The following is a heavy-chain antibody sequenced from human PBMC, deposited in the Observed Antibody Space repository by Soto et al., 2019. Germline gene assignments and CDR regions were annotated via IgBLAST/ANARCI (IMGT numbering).Heavy chain of an antibody. Sequence: EVQLVESGGGLVQPGRSLRLSCAASGFTFDDYAMHWVRQAPGKGLEWVSGISWNSGSIGYADSVKGRFTISRDNAKNPLFLKKKSLGGGDTALFFCASGANWGGGGYWGQGTLVTVSS. V-gene: IGHV3-9*01. CDR3: ASGANWGGGGY. J-gene: IGHJ4*02. CDR2: ISWNSGSI. D-gene: IGHD7-27*01. CDR1: GFTFDDYA.